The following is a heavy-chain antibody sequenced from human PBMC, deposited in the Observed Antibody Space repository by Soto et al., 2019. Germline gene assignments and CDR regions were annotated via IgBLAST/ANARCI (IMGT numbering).Heavy chain of an antibody. CDR1: GYTFANFG. J-gene: IGHJ4*02. V-gene: IGHV1-18*01. Sequence: QVQLVQSGAEVKKPGASVKVSCKASGYTFANFGVTWVRQAPGQGLEWMGWISNSNGNIEYAQKLQGRVTMTSDTSTDTAYMELRNLRSDDTAVFYCARDYRNSVYAYPRVEYWGQGTLITVSS. CDR3: ARDYRNSVYAYPRVEY. D-gene: IGHD5-12*01. CDR2: ISNSNGNI.